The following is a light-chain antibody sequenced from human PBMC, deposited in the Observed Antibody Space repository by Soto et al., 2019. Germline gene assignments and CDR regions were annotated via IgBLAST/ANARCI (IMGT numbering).Light chain of an antibody. CDR1: QSISSW. Sequence: DIQMTQSPSTLSASVGDRVTITCRASQSISSWLAWYQQKPGKAPKLLIYKASSLESGVPSRFSGSGYGTEFTLTISSLQPDDFETYYCQQYNSPITFGQGTRLEIK. V-gene: IGKV1-5*03. J-gene: IGKJ5*01. CDR3: QQYNSPIT. CDR2: KAS.